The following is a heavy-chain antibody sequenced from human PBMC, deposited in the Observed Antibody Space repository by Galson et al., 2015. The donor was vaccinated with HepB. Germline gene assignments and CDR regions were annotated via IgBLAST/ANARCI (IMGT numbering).Heavy chain of an antibody. Sequence: QSGAEVKKPGESLRISCKGSGYSFTSYWISWVRQMPGKGLEWMGRIDPSDSYTNYSPSFQGHVTISADKSISTAYLQWSSLKASDTAMYYCARPISSSYTGRGNWFDPWGQGTLVTVSS. CDR3: ARPISSSYTGRGNWFDP. CDR2: IDPSDSYT. J-gene: IGHJ5*02. V-gene: IGHV5-10-1*01. CDR1: GYSFTSYW. D-gene: IGHD6-13*01.